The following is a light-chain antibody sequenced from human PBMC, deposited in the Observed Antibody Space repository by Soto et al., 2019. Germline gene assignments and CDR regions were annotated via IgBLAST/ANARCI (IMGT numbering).Light chain of an antibody. Sequence: DIQMTQSPSTLSASVGDRVTIICRASQSISSWLAWYQQKPGKAPKLLIYDASSLESGVPSRFSGSGSGTEFTLTISSLQPDDFATYYCQQYNTYWTFGQGTNVEIK. V-gene: IGKV1-5*02. CDR1: QSISSW. CDR3: QQYNTYWT. J-gene: IGKJ1*01. CDR2: DAS.